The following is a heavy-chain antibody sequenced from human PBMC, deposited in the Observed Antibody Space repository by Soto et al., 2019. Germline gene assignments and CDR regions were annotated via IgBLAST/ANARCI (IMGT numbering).Heavy chain of an antibody. V-gene: IGHV4-59*01. D-gene: IGHD6-19*01. CDR3: ARGRGIAVAGTYY. CDR2: IYYSGST. J-gene: IGHJ4*02. Sequence: QSQTLSLTCTVSGGSISSYYWSWIRQPPWKGLEWIGYIYYSGSTNYNPSLKSRVTISVDTSKNQFSLKLSSVTAADTAVYYCARGRGIAVAGTYYWGQGTLVTVSS. CDR1: GGSISSYY.